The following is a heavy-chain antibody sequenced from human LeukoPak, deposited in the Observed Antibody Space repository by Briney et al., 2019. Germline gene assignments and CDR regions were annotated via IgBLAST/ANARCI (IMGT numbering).Heavy chain of an antibody. CDR3: ARDRGGDFWSSYYDY. CDR1: GGSVSSGSYY. D-gene: IGHD3-3*01. Sequence: SETLSLTCTVSGGSVSSGSYYWSWIRQPPGRGLEWIGYIYYSGSTSYNPSLKSRVTISLDMSKNQFSLKLSSMTAADTAIYYCARDRGGDFWSSYYDYWGQGTLVTVSS. CDR2: IYYSGST. V-gene: IGHV4-61*01. J-gene: IGHJ4*02.